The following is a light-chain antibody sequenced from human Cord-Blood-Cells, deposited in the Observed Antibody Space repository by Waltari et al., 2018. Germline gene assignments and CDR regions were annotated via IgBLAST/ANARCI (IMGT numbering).Light chain of an antibody. J-gene: IGKJ2*01. V-gene: IGKV1-5*03. CDR1: QSISSW. CDR3: QQYNSYSYT. CDR2: KAS. Sequence: DIQMTQSPSTLSASVGDRATITHRASQSISSWLAWYQQKPGKAPKLLIYKASSLESGVPSRFSGSGSGTEFTLTISSLQPDDFATYYCQQYNSYSYTFGQGTKLEIK.